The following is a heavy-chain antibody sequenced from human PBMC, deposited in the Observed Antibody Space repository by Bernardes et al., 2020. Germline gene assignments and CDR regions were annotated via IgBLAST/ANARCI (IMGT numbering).Heavy chain of an antibody. CDR3: ARRRLRLDWFDP. Sequence: SETLSLTCTVSGGSISSSSYYWGWIRQPPGKGLEWIGRIYYSGSTYYNPSLKSRVTISVDTSKNQFSLKLSSVTAADTAVYYCARRRLRLDWFDPWGQGTLVTVSS. J-gene: IGHJ5*02. D-gene: IGHD3-9*01. CDR2: IYYSGST. CDR1: GGSISSSSYY. V-gene: IGHV4-39*01.